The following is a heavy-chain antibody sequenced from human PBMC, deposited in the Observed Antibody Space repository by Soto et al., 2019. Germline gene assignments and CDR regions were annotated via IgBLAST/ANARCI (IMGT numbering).Heavy chain of an antibody. V-gene: IGHV1-8*01. Sequence: ASVKVSCKASGYTFTNYDINWVRQATGQGLEWMGWMNPNSGNTGYAQKFQGRVTMTRDTSISTAYMELSSLRSEDTAVYYCARGTKYDDFWSGYYFGWFDPWGQGSLVTVSS. CDR1: GYTFTNYD. D-gene: IGHD3-3*01. CDR2: MNPNSGNT. CDR3: ARGTKYDDFWSGYYFGWFDP. J-gene: IGHJ5*02.